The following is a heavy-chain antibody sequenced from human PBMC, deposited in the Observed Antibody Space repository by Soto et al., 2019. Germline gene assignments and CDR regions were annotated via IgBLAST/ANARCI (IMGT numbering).Heavy chain of an antibody. CDR3: AKVTFSGDYYYSYGMDV. D-gene: IGHD1-26*01. CDR2: TSYDGSTN. J-gene: IGHJ6*02. CDR1: GFTFSAYG. V-gene: IGHV3-30*18. Sequence: QEQLVESGGGVVQPGRSLRLSCSASGFTFSAYGMHWVRQAPGKGLKWVAVTSYDGSTNFYADSLRGRFTISRDNSQNTLYLQMNSLRAEDTAVYYCAKVTFSGDYYYSYGMDVWGQGTTVTVSS.